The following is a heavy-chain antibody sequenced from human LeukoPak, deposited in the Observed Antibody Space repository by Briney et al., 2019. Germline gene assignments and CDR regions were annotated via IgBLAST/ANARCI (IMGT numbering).Heavy chain of an antibody. J-gene: IGHJ4*02. D-gene: IGHD3-3*01. V-gene: IGHV4-39*07. CDR2: IYYSGST. CDR1: GGSISSSSYY. Sequence: PSETLSLTCTVSGGSISSSSYYWGWIRQPPGKGLEWIGSIYYSGSTYYNPSLKSRVTISVDTSKNQFSLKLSSVTAADTAVYYCARGKELRFLEWPTVDYWGQGTLVTVSS. CDR3: ARGKELRFLEWPTVDY.